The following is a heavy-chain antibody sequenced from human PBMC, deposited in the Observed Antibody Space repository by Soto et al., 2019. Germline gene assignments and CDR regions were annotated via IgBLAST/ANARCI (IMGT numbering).Heavy chain of an antibody. J-gene: IGHJ5*02. D-gene: IGHD6-19*01. V-gene: IGHV4-59*01. CDR2: VYYSGSS. CDR1: NGSTSTYY. CDR3: VRDYLLAGFDT. Sequence: PSENLSLTCTVSNGSTSTYYWTWVRQPPGKGLEWIGYVYYSGSSNYNPSLKSRVGMSIDTSKNQFSLELKSVTAADTATYYCVRDYLLAGFDTWGQGILVTSPQ.